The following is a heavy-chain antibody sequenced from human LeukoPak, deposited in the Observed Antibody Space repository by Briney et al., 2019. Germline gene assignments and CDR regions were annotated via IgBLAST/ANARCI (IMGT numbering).Heavy chain of an antibody. Sequence: PGGSLRLSCAASGFTFSTYAMSWVRQAPGKGLEWVSAISGSGDTTYYADSVTGRLTISRDNSKSTLYLQMNNLRVEDTAVYFCAKDGSSGVAAAADAFDIWGQGTRVTVSS. J-gene: IGHJ3*02. CDR3: AKDGSSGVAAAADAFDI. D-gene: IGHD6-13*01. V-gene: IGHV3-23*01. CDR2: ISGSGDTT. CDR1: GFTFSTYA.